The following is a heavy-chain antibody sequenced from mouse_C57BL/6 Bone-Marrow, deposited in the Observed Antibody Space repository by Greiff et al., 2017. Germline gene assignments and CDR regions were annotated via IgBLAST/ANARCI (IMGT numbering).Heavy chain of an antibody. D-gene: IGHD1-1*01. CDR2: INPGSGGT. V-gene: IGHV1-54*01. Sequence: VQLQQSGAELVRPGTSVKVSCKASGYAFTNYLIEWVKQRPGQGLEWIGVINPGSGGTNYNEKFKGKATLTADKSSSTAYMQLRSLTSEDSAVYFCARYYGSRGAWFAYWGQGTLVTVSA. J-gene: IGHJ3*01. CDR3: ARYYGSRGAWFAY. CDR1: GYAFTNYL.